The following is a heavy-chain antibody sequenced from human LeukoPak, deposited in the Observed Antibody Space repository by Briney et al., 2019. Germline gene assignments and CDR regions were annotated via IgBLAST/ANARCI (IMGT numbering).Heavy chain of an antibody. J-gene: IGHJ5*02. CDR3: AKDTTITMVRPLFDP. D-gene: IGHD3-10*01. V-gene: IGHV3-30*18. CDR2: ISYDGSNK. CDR1: GFTFSSYG. Sequence: GGSLRLSCAASGFTFSSYGMHWVRQAPGKGLEWVAVISYDGSNKYYADPVKGRFTISRDNSKNTLYLQMNSLRAEDTAVYYCAKDTTITMVRPLFDPWGQGTLVTVSS.